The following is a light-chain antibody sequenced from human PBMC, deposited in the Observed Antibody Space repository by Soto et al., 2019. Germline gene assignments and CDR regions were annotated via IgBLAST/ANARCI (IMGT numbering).Light chain of an antibody. CDR1: QGIGSR. CDR2: AAS. CDR3: QQANSFPPT. V-gene: IGKV1-12*01. Sequence: DIPMTQSPSSVSASVGDRVTITCRASQGIGSRLAWYQQKPGKAPKLLIFAASSLQGGVPSRFSGSGSGTDFTLTISSLQPEDFATYYCQQANSFPPTFGQGTKLEIK. J-gene: IGKJ2*01.